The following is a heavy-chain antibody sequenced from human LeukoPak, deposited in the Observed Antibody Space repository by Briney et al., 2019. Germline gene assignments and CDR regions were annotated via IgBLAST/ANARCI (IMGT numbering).Heavy chain of an antibody. Sequence: GGSLRLSCAASGFTFSSYGMHWVRQAPGKGLEWVAVISYDGSNKYYADSVKGRFTISRDNSKNTLYLQMNSLRAEDTAVYYCAKLSGSYDFDYWGQGTLVTVSS. CDR3: AKLSGSYDFDY. V-gene: IGHV3-30*18. CDR1: GFTFSSYG. D-gene: IGHD1-26*01. J-gene: IGHJ4*02. CDR2: ISYDGSNK.